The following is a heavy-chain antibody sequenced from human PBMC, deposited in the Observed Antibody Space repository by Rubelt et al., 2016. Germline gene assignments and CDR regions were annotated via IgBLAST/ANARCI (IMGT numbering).Heavy chain of an antibody. CDR2: IIPIFGTA. D-gene: IGHD6-19*01. CDR1: GGTFSSYA. Sequence: GGTFSSYAISWVRQAPGQGLEWMGGIIPIFGTANYAQKFQGRVTITADESTSTAYMELSSLRSEDTAVYYCARDLGLSSGYDSWGQGTLVTVSS. J-gene: IGHJ4*02. CDR3: ARDLGLSSGYDS. V-gene: IGHV1-69*01.